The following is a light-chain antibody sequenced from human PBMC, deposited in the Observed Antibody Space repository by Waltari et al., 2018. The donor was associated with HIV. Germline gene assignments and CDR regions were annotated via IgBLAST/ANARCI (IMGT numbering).Light chain of an antibody. CDR1: SRDVGGYNY. J-gene: IGLJ2*01. CDR2: DVS. CDR3: NSYTTSSTLHVV. V-gene: IGLV2-14*03. Sequence: QSALTQPASVSGSPGQSITISCTGTSRDVGGYNYVSWYQHHPGKAPKLMIYDVSNPPSGVSNRFSGSKSGNTASLTISGLQADDEADYYCNSYTTSSTLHVVFGGGTKLTVL.